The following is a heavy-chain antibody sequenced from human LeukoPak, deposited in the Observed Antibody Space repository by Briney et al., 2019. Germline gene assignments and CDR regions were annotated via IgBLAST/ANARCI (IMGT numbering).Heavy chain of an antibody. Sequence: SETLSLTCAVYGGSFSGYYWSWIRQPPGKGLEWIGEINHSGSTNYNPSLKSRVTISVDTSKNQFSLKLSSVTAADTAVYYCAIAKYSSGWYGAFDIWGQGTMVTVSS. J-gene: IGHJ3*02. CDR1: GGSFSGYY. D-gene: IGHD6-19*01. CDR3: AIAKYSSGWYGAFDI. CDR2: INHSGST. V-gene: IGHV4-34*01.